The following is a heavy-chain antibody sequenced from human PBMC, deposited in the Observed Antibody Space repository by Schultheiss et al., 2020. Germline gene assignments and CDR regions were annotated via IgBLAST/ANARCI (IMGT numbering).Heavy chain of an antibody. CDR3: ANWEAEWFGELNSDYRVMDV. CDR2: ISSSSSTI. J-gene: IGHJ6*02. D-gene: IGHD3-10*01. CDR1: GFTFSSYW. Sequence: GGSLRLSCAASGFTFSSYWMHWVRQVPGKGLVWVSYISSSSSTIYYADSVKGRFTISRDNFKNTLFLQMRSLRVEDMAIYYCANWEAEWFGELNSDYRVMDVWGQGTTVTVSS. V-gene: IGHV3-48*01.